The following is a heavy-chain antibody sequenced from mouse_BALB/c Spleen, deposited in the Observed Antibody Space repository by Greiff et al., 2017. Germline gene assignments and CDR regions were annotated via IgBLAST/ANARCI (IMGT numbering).Heavy chain of an antibody. Sequence: EVKVVESGGGLVKLGGSLKLSCAASGFTFSSYYMSWVRQTPEKRLELVAAINSNGGSTYYPDTVKGRFTISRDNAKNTLYLQMSSLKSEDTALYYCARQEGYGNYFDYWGQGTTLTVSS. CDR2: INSNGGST. J-gene: IGHJ2*01. V-gene: IGHV5-6-2*01. CDR1: GFTFSSYY. D-gene: IGHD2-1*01. CDR3: ARQEGYGNYFDY.